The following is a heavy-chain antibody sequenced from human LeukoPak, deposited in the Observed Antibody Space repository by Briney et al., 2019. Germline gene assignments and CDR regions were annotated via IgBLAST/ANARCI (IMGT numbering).Heavy chain of an antibody. J-gene: IGHJ4*02. D-gene: IGHD1-26*01. CDR1: GVSISSNNW. Sequence: SETLSLTCAVSGVSISSNNWWNWVRQPPGKGLEWIGEIYHSGSTYYNPSLKSRVTISLDTSKNQFSLKLSSVTAADTAVYYCARVRRVGATPFDYWGQGTLVTVSS. V-gene: IGHV4-4*02. CDR2: IYHSGST. CDR3: ARVRRVGATPFDY.